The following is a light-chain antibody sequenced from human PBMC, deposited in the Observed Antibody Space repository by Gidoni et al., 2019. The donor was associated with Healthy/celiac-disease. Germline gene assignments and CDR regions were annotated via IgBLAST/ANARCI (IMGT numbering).Light chain of an antibody. CDR1: QGISSY. CDR3: QQYYRYPRT. J-gene: IGKJ1*01. CDR2: AAS. Sequence: AIPLTQSPSSFSASTGDRVTITCRASQGISSYLAWYQQKPGKAPKLLIYAASTLQSGVPSRFSGSGSGTDFTLTISCLQSEDFATYYCQQYYRYPRTFGQGTKVEIK. V-gene: IGKV1-8*01.